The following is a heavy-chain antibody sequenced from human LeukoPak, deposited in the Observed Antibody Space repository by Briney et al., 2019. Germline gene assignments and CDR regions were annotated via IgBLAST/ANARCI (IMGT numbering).Heavy chain of an antibody. CDR2: IDWDDDK. V-gene: IGHV2-70*17. J-gene: IGHJ4*02. Sequence: SGPTLVNPTQTLALTCTFSGFSLTTSGMCVSWIRQPPGKALEWLARIDWDDDKFYSSSLKTRLTISKDTSKNQVVLTMTNMDPVDTATYYCARTRFGDQGSRIDFWGQGTLVTVSS. D-gene: IGHD3-10*01. CDR1: GFSLTTSGMC. CDR3: ARTRFGDQGSRIDF.